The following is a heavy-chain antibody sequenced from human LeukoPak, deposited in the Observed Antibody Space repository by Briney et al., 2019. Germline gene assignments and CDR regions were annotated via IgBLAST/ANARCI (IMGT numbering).Heavy chain of an antibody. V-gene: IGHV3-20*04. CDR2: INWNGGST. CDR1: GFTFSSYW. CDR3: ARGVDSSGYMRYFDL. J-gene: IGHJ2*01. D-gene: IGHD3-22*01. Sequence: GGSLRLSCAASGFTFSSYWMHWVRQAPGKGLEWVSGINWNGGSTGYADSVKGRFTISRDNAKNSLYLQMNSLRAEDTALYYCARGVDSSGYMRYFDLWGRGTLVTVSS.